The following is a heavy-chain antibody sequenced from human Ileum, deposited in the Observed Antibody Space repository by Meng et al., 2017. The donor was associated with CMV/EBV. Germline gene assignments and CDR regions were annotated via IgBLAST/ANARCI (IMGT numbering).Heavy chain of an antibody. CDR3: ARGVGATSFDY. CDR2: INHSGST. Sequence: SETLSLTCAVYGGSFSGYYWSWIRQPPGKGLEWIGEINHSGSTNYNPSLKSRVTISVDTSKNQFSLKLSSVTAADTAVYYCARGVGATSFDYWGPGTLVTVSS. V-gene: IGHV4-34*01. J-gene: IGHJ4*02. CDR1: GGSFSGYY. D-gene: IGHD1-26*01.